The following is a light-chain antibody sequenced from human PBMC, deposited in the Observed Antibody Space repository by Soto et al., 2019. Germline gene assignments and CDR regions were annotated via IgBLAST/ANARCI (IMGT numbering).Light chain of an antibody. J-gene: IGKJ3*01. V-gene: IGKV1-39*01. CDR1: QSISSY. CDR2: AAS. CDR3: QQSYTSLFT. Sequence: DIQMTQSPSSLSASVGDRVTITCRAGQSISSYLNWYQQKPGKAPNLLIYAASNLQSGVPSRLSGSGSGADFTLTISSLHPEDFATYFCQQSYTSLFTFGPGTKVDIK.